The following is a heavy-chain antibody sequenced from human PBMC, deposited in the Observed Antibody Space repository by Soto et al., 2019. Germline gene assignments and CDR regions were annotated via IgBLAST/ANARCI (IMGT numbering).Heavy chain of an antibody. D-gene: IGHD1-26*01. Sequence: LRLSCAASGFTFDDYAMHWVRQAPGKSLEWVSLISWDGGSTYYADSVKGRFTISRDNSKNSLYLQMNSLRAEDTALYYCAKDMGRWDPQPFGMDVWGQGTTVTVSS. CDR3: AKDMGRWDPQPFGMDV. V-gene: IGHV3-43D*04. CDR2: ISWDGGST. J-gene: IGHJ6*02. CDR1: GFTFDDYA.